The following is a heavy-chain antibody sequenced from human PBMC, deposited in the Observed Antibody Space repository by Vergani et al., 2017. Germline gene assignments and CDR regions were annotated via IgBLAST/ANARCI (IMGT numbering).Heavy chain of an antibody. CDR3: ARHGGQTMVRGVICWFDP. J-gene: IGHJ5*02. CDR2: IYYSGST. Sequence: QLQLQESGPGLVKPSETLSLTCTVSGGSISSSSYYWGWIRQPPGKGLEWIGSIYYSGSTYYNPSLKSRVTISVDTSKNQFSLKLSSVTAADTAVYYCARHGGQTMVRGVICWFDPWGQGTLVTVSS. D-gene: IGHD3-10*01. CDR1: GGSISSSSYY. V-gene: IGHV4-39*01.